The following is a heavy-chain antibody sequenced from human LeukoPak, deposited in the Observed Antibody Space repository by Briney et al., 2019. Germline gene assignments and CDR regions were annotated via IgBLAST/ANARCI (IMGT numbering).Heavy chain of an antibody. V-gene: IGHV5-51*01. CDR1: GYRFTTYW. Sequence: GESLKISCKGSGYRFTTYWIGWVRQMPGKGLEWMGIINPGDSDTRYSPSFQGQVTISADKSISTAYLLWSSLKASDTAMYYCARLQDTAMAPAYYYYGMDVWGQGTTVTVSS. CDR3: ARLQDTAMAPAYYYYGMDV. D-gene: IGHD5-18*01. J-gene: IGHJ6*02. CDR2: INPGDSDT.